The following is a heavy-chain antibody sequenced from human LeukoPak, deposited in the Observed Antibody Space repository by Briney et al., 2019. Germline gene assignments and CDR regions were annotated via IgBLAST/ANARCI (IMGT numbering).Heavy chain of an antibody. CDR1: GGSISGSSYY. J-gene: IGHJ5*02. CDR2: VSYSGNT. V-gene: IGHV4-39*01. Sequence: SETLSLTCTVSGGSISGSSYYWGWIRQPPGKGLEWIGSVSYSGNTYYSPSLKSRVTISVDTSENQFSLKLTSVTAADTAVYYCARLGKVATSRTIDPWGQGTLVTVSS. CDR3: ARLGKVATSRTIDP. D-gene: IGHD2-15*01.